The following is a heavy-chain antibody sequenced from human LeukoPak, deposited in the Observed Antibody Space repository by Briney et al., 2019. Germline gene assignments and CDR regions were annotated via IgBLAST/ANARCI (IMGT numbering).Heavy chain of an antibody. Sequence: PGGSLRLSCAASGFTFSSYWMSWVRQAPGKGLEWVANIKQDGSEKYYVESVKGRFTISRDNAKNSLYLQMDSLRAEDTAVYYCASGSGSYYKNDYFDYWGQGTLVTVSS. CDR3: ASGSGSYYKNDYFDY. V-gene: IGHV3-7*01. CDR2: IKQDGSEK. D-gene: IGHD3-10*01. CDR1: GFTFSSYW. J-gene: IGHJ4*02.